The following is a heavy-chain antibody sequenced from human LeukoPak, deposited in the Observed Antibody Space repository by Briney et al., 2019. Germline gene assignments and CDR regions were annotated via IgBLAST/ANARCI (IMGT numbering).Heavy chain of an antibody. V-gene: IGHV3-33*01. CDR3: ARGNGDSREYFQH. D-gene: IGHD4-17*01. J-gene: IGHJ1*01. CDR1: GFTFSSYG. Sequence: GGSLRLPCAASGFTFSSYGMHWVRQAPGKGLEWVAVIWYDGSNKYYADSVKGRFTISRDNSKNTLYLQMNSLRAEDTAVYYCARGNGDSREYFQHWGQGTLVTVSS. CDR2: IWYDGSNK.